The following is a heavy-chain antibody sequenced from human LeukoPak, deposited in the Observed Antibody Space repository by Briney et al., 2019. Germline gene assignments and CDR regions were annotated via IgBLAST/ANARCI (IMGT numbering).Heavy chain of an antibody. CDR1: GYSFTSYW. V-gene: IGHV5-51*01. CDR2: IYPGDSDT. J-gene: IGHJ3*02. CDR3: ARRLGYYDSSAPGAFDI. Sequence: GESLKVSCKGSGYSFTSYWIGWVRQMPGKGLEWMGIIYPGDSDTRYSPSFQGQVTISADKSISTAYLQWSSLKASDTAMYYCARRLGYYDSSAPGAFDIWGQGTMVTVSS. D-gene: IGHD3-22*01.